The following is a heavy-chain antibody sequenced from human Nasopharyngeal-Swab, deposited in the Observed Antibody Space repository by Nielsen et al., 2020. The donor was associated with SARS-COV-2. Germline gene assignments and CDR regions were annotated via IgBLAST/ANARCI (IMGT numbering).Heavy chain of an antibody. CDR1: GFSGYD. V-gene: IGHV3-48*04. CDR2: ISVSSVTI. CDR3: ASEHPAEYALDV. Sequence: GESLKISCAVSGFSGYDMNWVRQAPVKGLEWFSYISVSSVTIYYADSVKGRFTISRDNAKKSLFLQMNSLRAEDTAVYYCASEHPAEYALDVWGLGTTVTVS. J-gene: IGHJ6*02.